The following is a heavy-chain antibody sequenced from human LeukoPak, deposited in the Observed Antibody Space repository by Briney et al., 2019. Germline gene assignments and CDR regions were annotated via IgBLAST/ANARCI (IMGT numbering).Heavy chain of an antibody. D-gene: IGHD3-3*01. CDR3: AKVHRFLEWLYPLSPFDP. V-gene: IGHV3-23*01. CDR2: FVGSGGST. J-gene: IGHJ5*02. Sequence: GGSLRLSCAASGFTFSSYAMSWVRQAPGKGWEWSPPFVGSGGSTYYADSVKGRFTISRDNSKNTLYLQMNSLRAEDTAVYYCAKVHRFLEWLYPLSPFDPWGQGTLVTVSS. CDR1: GFTFSSYA.